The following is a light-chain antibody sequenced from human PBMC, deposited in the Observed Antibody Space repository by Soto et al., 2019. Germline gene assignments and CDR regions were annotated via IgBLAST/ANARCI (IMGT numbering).Light chain of an antibody. J-gene: IGKJ5*01. CDR3: QQYGSSPPIT. Sequence: EFVLTQSPGTLSLSPRERATLSCRASQSVSSSYLAWYQQKPGQAPRLLIYGASSRATGIPDRFSGSGSGTDFTLTISKLEPEDFAVYYCQQYGSSPPITFGQGTRLEIK. V-gene: IGKV3-20*01. CDR2: GAS. CDR1: QSVSSSY.